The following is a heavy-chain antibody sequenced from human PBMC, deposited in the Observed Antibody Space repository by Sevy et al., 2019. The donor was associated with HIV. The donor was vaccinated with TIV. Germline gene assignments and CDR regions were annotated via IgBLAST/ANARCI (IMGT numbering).Heavy chain of an antibody. CDR1: GFTFWSFA. V-gene: IGHV3-23*01. CDR2: ISGRSRST. Sequence: GGSLRLSCAASGFTFWSFAMTWVRQAPGKGLEWVSIISGRSRSTYYADSVKGRFTISRDNSKNTLFLQMNSLRAEDTAVYYGAKSPPTNGTTWGDNWFDPWGQGTLVTVSS. CDR3: AKSPPTNGTTWGDNWFDP. D-gene: IGHD1-1*01. J-gene: IGHJ5*02.